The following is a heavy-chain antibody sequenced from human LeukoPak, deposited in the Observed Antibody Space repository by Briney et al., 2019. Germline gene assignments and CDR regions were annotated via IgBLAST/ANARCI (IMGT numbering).Heavy chain of an antibody. V-gene: IGHV3-23*01. CDR3: AKDEFGYTKSSDN. CDR2: ISGSGVST. CDR1: GFTFSEHA. Sequence: GGSLRLSCAASGFTFSEHAMNWVRQAPGKGLEWVSSISGSGVSTYYADSVKGRFSISRENSKDTLFLQMNGLRAEDTAVYYCAKDEFGYTKSSDNWGLGTLVTVSS. J-gene: IGHJ4*02. D-gene: IGHD5-24*01.